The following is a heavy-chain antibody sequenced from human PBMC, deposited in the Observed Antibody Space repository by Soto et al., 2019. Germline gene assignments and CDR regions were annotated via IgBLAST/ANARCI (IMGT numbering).Heavy chain of an antibody. V-gene: IGHV4-4*02. Sequence: QVHLQESGPGLVKPSGTLSLTCDVSGDSISTNKWWTWARQPPGKGLEWIGEIHRSGSTNHNPSLQSRVIMSVDNSENQSTLQLTSVTAADTAVYYCAREGDVPYSIGYWGQGTLVTVSS. J-gene: IGHJ4*02. CDR3: AREGDVPYSIGY. D-gene: IGHD6-19*01. CDR2: IHRSGST. CDR1: GDSISTNKW.